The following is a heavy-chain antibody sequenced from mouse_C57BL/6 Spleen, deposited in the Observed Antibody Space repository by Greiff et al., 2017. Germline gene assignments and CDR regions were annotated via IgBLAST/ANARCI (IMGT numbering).Heavy chain of an antibody. Sequence: VQLQQSGAELAKPGASVTLSCKASGYTFTSYWMHWVKQRPGQGLEWIGYINPSSGYTKYNQKFKDKATLTADTSSSTAYMQLSSLTYEDSAVYYCARGTIVVFDYWGQGTTLTVSS. CDR3: ARGTIVVFDY. J-gene: IGHJ2*01. CDR2: INPSSGYT. D-gene: IGHD2-5*01. CDR1: GYTFTSYW. V-gene: IGHV1-7*01.